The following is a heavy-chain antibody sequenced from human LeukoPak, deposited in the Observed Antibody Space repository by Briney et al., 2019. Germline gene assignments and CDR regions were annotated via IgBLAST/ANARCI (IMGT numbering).Heavy chain of an antibody. CDR2: IIPIFGTA. D-gene: IGHD3-10*01. J-gene: IGHJ4*02. CDR1: GGTFSSYA. Sequence: GASVKVSCKASGGTFSSYAISWVRQAPGQGLEWMGGIIPIFGTANYAQKFQGRVTITADESTSTAYMELSSLRSEDTAVYYCARMDGSGSYYFDYWGQGTLATVSS. CDR3: ARMDGSGSYYFDY. V-gene: IGHV1-69*13.